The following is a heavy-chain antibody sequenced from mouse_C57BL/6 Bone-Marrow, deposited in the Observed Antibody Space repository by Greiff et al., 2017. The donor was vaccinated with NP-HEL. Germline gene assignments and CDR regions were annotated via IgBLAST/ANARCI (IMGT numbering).Heavy chain of an antibody. CDR3: ARNPNYAMDY. CDR2: IWGVGST. CDR1: GFSLTSYG. Sequence: VHLVESGPGLVAPSQSLSITCTVSGFSLTSYGVDWVRQSPGKGLEWLGVIWGVGSTNYNSALKSRLSISKDNSKSQVFLKMNRLQTDDTAMYYCARNPNYAMDYWGQGTSVTVSS. V-gene: IGHV2-6*01. J-gene: IGHJ4*01.